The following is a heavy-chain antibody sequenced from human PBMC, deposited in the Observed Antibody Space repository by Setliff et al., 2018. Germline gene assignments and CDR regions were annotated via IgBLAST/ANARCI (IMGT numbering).Heavy chain of an antibody. J-gene: IGHJ4*02. CDR3: TRAYSGSHDY. V-gene: IGHV4-61*08. CDR1: GGSLSSGGYY. D-gene: IGHD1-26*01. CDR2: IYYSGST. Sequence: SETLSLTCTVSGGSLSSGGYYWSWIRQHPGKGLEGIGYIYYSGSTYYNPSLKSRVTISVDTAKNQFSLRLTSVTAADTAIYYCTRAYSGSHDYWGQGTLVTVSS.